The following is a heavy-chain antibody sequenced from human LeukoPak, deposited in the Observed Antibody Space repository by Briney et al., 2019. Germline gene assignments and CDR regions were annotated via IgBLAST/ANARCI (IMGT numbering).Heavy chain of an antibody. CDR1: GGTFSSYA. Sequence: ASVKVSCKASGGTFSSYAISWVRQAPGQGLEWMGIINPSGGSTSYAQKFQGRVTMTRDTSTSTVYMELSSLRSEDTAVYYCARVGEASYGMDVWGQGTTVTVSS. V-gene: IGHV1-46*01. D-gene: IGHD3-10*01. CDR2: INPSGGST. J-gene: IGHJ6*02. CDR3: ARVGEASYGMDV.